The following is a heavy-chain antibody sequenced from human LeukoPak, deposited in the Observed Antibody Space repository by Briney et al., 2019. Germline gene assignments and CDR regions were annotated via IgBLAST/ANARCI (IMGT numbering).Heavy chain of an antibody. CDR1: GFNFISHW. CDR3: ARQGDDYAFDI. CDR2: IRQDEGEK. D-gene: IGHD2-21*02. J-gene: IGHJ3*02. V-gene: IGHV3-7*03. Sequence: HPGGSLRLSCAASGFNFISHWMTWVRQAPGKGLEWVANIRQDEGEKYYADSVTGRFTISRDNAKNAVYLQMDGLRAEDTAVSYCARQGDDYAFDIWGQGTMVTVSS.